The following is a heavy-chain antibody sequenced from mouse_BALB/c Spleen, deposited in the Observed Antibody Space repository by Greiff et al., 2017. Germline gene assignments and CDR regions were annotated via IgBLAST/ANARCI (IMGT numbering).Heavy chain of an antibody. CDR2: ISSGGSYT. V-gene: IGHV5-9-4*01. CDR3: ARGGYYGYYYAMDY. CDR1: GFTFSSYA. J-gene: IGHJ4*01. Sequence: DVMLVESGGGLVKPGGSLKLSCAASGFTFSSYAMSWVRQSPEKRLEWVAEISSGGSYTYYPDTVTGRFTISRDNAKNTLYLEMSSLRSEDTAMYYCARGGYYGYYYAMDYWGQGTSVTVSS. D-gene: IGHD1-1*01.